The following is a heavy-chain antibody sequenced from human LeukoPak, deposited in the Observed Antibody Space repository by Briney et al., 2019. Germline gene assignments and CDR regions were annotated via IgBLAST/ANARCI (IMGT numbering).Heavy chain of an antibody. CDR3: AREQWLEQINWFDP. Sequence: RASVKVSCKASGYTFTSYGISWVRQAPGQGLEWMGWISAYNGNTNYAQKLQGRVTMTTDTSTSTAYMELRSLRSDDTAVYYRAREQWLEQINWFDPWGQGTLVTVSS. D-gene: IGHD6-19*01. CDR1: GYTFTSYG. V-gene: IGHV1-18*01. J-gene: IGHJ5*02. CDR2: ISAYNGNT.